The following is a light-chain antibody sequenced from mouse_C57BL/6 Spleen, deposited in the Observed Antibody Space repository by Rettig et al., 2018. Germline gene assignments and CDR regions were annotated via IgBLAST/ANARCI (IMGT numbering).Light chain of an antibody. J-gene: IGKJ4*01. CDR3: QQYSSYPFT. CDR1: QDVGTA. V-gene: IGKV6-23*01. Sequence: QDVGTAVAWYQQKPGQSPQLLIYWASTRLTGVPDRFTGSGSGTDFTLTISNVQSAALTAYFCQQYSSYPFTFGSGQKSEI. CDR2: WAS.